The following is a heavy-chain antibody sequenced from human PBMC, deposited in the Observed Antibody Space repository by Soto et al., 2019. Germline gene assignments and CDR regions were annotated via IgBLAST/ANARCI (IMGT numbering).Heavy chain of an antibody. V-gene: IGHV4-30-4*01. Sequence: QVQLQESGPGLVKPSQTLSLTCTVSGASVSSGIYSWRWIRQPPGKGLEWIGYISYSGTTHYTPSLKSRVTISIDTSKNQFSLKLSSVTAADTDVYYCALTDLGENWFDLWGKGTLVTVSS. CDR1: GASVSSGIYS. J-gene: IGHJ5*02. CDR2: ISYSGTT. D-gene: IGHD3-16*01. CDR3: ALTDLGENWFDL.